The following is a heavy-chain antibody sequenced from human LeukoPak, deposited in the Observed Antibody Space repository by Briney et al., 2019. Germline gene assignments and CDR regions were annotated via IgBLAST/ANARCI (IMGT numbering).Heavy chain of an antibody. CDR1: GFTFSSYA. D-gene: IGHD3-22*01. CDR3: ARETYYYDSSGYSGAFDI. CDR2: ISYDGSNK. Sequence: GGSLRLSCAASGFTFSSYAMHWVRQAPGKGLEWVAVISYDGSNKYYADSVKGRFTISRDNSKNTLYLQMNSLRAEDTAVYYCARETYYYDSSGYSGAFDIWGQGTMVTVSS. J-gene: IGHJ3*02. V-gene: IGHV3-30-3*01.